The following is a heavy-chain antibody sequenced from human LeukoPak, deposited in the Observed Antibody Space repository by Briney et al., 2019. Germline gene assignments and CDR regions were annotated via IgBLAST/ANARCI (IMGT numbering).Heavy chain of an antibody. V-gene: IGHV1-2*02. CDR2: IDANNGDT. D-gene: IGHD4-11*01. J-gene: IGHJ4*02. CDR3: ARDPSSVTLYFFDY. CDR1: GYTFRGNY. Sequence: ASVKISCKASGYTFRGNYIHWLRQAPGQGLEWMGWIDANNGDTKSAQKFQGRVTVSRDTSISTAYMDLSSLSPDDAAVYYCARDPSSVTLYFFDYWGQGTLVTVSS.